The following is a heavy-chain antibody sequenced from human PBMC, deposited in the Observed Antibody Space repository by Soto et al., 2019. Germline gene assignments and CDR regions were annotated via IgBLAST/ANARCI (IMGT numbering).Heavy chain of an antibody. D-gene: IGHD3-10*01. V-gene: IGHV4-59*01. J-gene: IGHJ6*02. CDR3: ARAEYGSGRSIFYYYGMDV. CDR1: GGSISSYY. Sequence: SETLSLTCTVSGGSISSYYWTWIRQPPGKGLEWIGYIYYSGSTYYNPSLKSRVTISVDTSKNQFSLKLSSVTAADTAVYYCARAEYGSGRSIFYYYGMDVWGQGTTVTVSS. CDR2: IYYSGST.